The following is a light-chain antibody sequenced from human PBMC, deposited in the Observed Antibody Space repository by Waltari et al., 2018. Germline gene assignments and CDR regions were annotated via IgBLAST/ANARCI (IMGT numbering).Light chain of an antibody. Sequence: QSALTQPASGSGSPGQSVTIPCTGTRSDVGGYNFFAWYQQHLGKAPKLMFFDVTYRPSGISTRFSGSKSGNTASLTISGLQADDEADYYCMSYTSSHTIIFGGGTKLTVL. CDR1: RSDVGGYNF. CDR3: MSYTSSHTII. V-gene: IGLV2-14*03. CDR2: DVT. J-gene: IGLJ2*01.